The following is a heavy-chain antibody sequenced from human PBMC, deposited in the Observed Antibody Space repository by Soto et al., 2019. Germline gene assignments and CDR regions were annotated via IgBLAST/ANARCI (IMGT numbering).Heavy chain of an antibody. J-gene: IGHJ6*03. Sequence: EVQLVESGGGLVQPGGSLRLSCAASGFTFSSYWMTWVRQAPGKGLEWVANIKQDGSDKYYVDSVKGRFTISRDNAKNSLYLQMNSLRAEDTAVYYCARGINYDTLTGYLYYYYYMDVWGKGTTVTVSS. CDR2: IKQDGSDK. CDR1: GFTFSSYW. D-gene: IGHD3-9*01. CDR3: ARGINYDTLTGYLYYYYYMDV. V-gene: IGHV3-7*04.